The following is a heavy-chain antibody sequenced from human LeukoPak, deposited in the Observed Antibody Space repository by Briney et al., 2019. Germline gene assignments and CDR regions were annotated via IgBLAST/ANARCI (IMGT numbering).Heavy chain of an antibody. CDR2: IWYDGSNK. D-gene: IGHD3-9*01. V-gene: IGHV3-33*01. CDR1: GFTFSSYG. Sequence: PGGSLRLSCAASGFTFSSYGMHWVRQAPGKGLEWVAVIWYDGSNKYYADSVKGRFTISRDNSKNTLYLQMNSLRAEDTAVYYCARDGPQSYYDILTGYYQGPFDCWGQGTLVTVSS. CDR3: ARDGPQSYYDILTGYYQGPFDC. J-gene: IGHJ4*02.